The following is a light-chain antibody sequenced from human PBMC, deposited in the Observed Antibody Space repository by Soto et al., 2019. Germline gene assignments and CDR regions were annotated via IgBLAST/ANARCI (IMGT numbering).Light chain of an antibody. CDR2: EVS. J-gene: IGLJ1*01. CDR1: SSDVGGYNY. Sequence: QSALTQPASVSGSPGQSITISCTGTSSDVGGYNYVSWYQQHPGKAPKLMIYEVSNRPSGVSNRFSGSKSSNTASLTISGLQAEDEADYYCGSYTSSSTPYVFGTGTKVTVL. V-gene: IGLV2-14*01. CDR3: GSYTSSSTPYV.